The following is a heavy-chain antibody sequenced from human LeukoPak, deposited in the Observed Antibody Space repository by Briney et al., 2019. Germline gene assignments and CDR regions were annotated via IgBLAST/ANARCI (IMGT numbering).Heavy chain of an antibody. J-gene: IGHJ4*02. D-gene: IGHD1-20*01. CDR1: GFIVSDNC. Sequence: PGGSLRLSCTASGFIVSDNCMSWVRQAPGKGLEWVSLIYSLGDTYYADSVKGRFTISRDNSKNTVYLQMNSLRAEDTAVYYCAKGPGNWIANFDYWGQGTLVTVSS. V-gene: IGHV3-53*01. CDR3: AKGPGNWIANFDY. CDR2: IYSLGDT.